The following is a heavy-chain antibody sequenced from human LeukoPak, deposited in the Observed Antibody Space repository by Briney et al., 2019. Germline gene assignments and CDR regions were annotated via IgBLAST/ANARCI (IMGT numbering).Heavy chain of an antibody. CDR2: IYYSGST. CDR3: ARDREGYSYGYYYYYGMDV. CDR1: GGSISSYY. J-gene: IGHJ6*02. Sequence: PSETLSLTCTVSGGSISSYYWSWIRQPPGKGLEWIGYIYYSGSTNYNPSLKSRVTISVGTSKNQFSLKLSSVTAADTAVYYCARDREGYSYGYYYYYGMDVWGQGTTVTVSS. D-gene: IGHD5-18*01. V-gene: IGHV4-59*01.